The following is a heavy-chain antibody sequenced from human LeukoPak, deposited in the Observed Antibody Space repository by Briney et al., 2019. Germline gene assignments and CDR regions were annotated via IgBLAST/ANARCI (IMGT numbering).Heavy chain of an antibody. CDR3: ARDRGGYSLGAFDI. CDR1: GISISSHY. Sequence: SETLSLTCTVSGISISSHYWSWIRQPPGKGLEWIGYIYYSGSTNYNPSLKSRVTISVDTSKNQFSLKLSSVTAADTAVYYCARDRGGYSLGAFDIWGQGTMVTVSS. V-gene: IGHV4-59*11. D-gene: IGHD3-22*01. J-gene: IGHJ3*02. CDR2: IYYSGST.